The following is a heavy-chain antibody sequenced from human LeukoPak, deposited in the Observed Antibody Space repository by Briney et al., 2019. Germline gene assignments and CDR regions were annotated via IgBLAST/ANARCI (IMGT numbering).Heavy chain of an antibody. J-gene: IGHJ3*02. D-gene: IGHD3-22*01. CDR2: INAYNGNT. CDR1: GYTFTSYH. CDR3: ARGLSGYYSAFDI. Sequence: GASVKVSCKASGYTFTSYHMHWVRQAPGQGLEWMGWINAYNGNTNYAQKLQGRVTMTTDTSTSTAYMELRSLRSDDTAVYYCARGLSGYYSAFDIWGQGTMVTVFS. V-gene: IGHV1-18*04.